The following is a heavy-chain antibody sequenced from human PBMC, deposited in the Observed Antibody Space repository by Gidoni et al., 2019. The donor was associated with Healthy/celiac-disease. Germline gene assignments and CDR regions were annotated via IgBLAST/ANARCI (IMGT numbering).Heavy chain of an antibody. J-gene: IGHJ5*02. CDR2: IYYSGST. V-gene: IGHV4-31*03. Sequence: QVQLQESSPGLVKPSQTLSLTCPVSGVSISSGGYYWSWIRQHPGKGLEWIGYIYYSGSTYYNPSLKSRVTISVDTSKNQFSLKLSSVTAADTAVYYCARGGGQPLLNWFDPWGQGTLVTVSS. CDR3: ARGGGQPLLNWFDP. CDR1: GVSISSGGYY.